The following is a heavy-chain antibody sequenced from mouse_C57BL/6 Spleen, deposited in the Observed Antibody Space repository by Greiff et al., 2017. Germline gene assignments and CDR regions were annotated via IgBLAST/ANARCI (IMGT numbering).Heavy chain of an antibody. V-gene: IGHV5-16*01. CDR2: INYDGSST. CDR3: ARVADLLSFAY. Sequence: DVHLVESEGGLVQPGSSMKLSCTASGFTFSDYYMAWVRQVPEKGLEWVANINYDGSSTYYLDSLKSRFIISRDNAKNILYLQMSSLKSEDTATYYCARVADLLSFAYWGQGTLVTVSA. D-gene: IGHD2-1*01. J-gene: IGHJ3*01. CDR1: GFTFSDYY.